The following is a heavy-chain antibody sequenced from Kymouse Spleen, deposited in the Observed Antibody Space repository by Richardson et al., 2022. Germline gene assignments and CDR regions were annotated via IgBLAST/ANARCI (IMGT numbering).Heavy chain of an antibody. CDR2: ISYDGSNK. Sequence: QVQLVESGGGVVQPGRSLRLSCAASGFTFSSYGMHWVRQAPGKGLEWVAVISYDGSNKYYADSVKGRFTISRDNSKNTLYLQMNSLRAEDTAVYYCAKDTTGTTHYYYGMDVWGQGTTVTVSS. J-gene: IGHJ6*02. CDR3: AKDTTGTTHYYYGMDV. V-gene: IGHV3-30*18. D-gene: IGHD1-1*01. CDR1: GFTFSSYG.